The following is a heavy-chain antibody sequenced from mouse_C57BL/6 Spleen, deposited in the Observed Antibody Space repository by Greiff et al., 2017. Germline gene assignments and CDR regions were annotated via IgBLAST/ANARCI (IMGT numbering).Heavy chain of an antibody. CDR1: GYTFTDYY. CDR3: ARDGGYFDY. V-gene: IGHV1-26*01. Sequence: EVQLQQSGPELVKPGASVKISCKASGYTFTDYYMNWVKQSHGKSLEWIGDINPNNGGTSYNQKFKGKATLTVDKSSSTAYMELRSLTSEDSAVYYCARDGGYFDYWRQGTTLTVSS. D-gene: IGHD1-1*02. J-gene: IGHJ2*01. CDR2: INPNNGGT.